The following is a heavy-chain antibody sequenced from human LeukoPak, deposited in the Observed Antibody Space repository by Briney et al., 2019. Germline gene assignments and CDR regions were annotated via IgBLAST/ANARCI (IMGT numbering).Heavy chain of an antibody. CDR2: MNGEGTTI. CDR1: GFTFSSLS. Sequence: PSGGSLRLSCAASGFTFSSLSMNWVRQAPGKGLMWVSRMNGEGTTIDYADSVKGRFTVSRDYAKNTLFLQMNNLRTEDTALYFCATARNFRFEYWGQGSLVIVSA. D-gene: IGHD1-7*01. CDR3: ATARNFRFEY. J-gene: IGHJ4*02. V-gene: IGHV3-74*01.